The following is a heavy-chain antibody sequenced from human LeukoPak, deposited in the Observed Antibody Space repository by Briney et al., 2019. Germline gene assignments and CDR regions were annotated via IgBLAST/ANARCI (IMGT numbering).Heavy chain of an antibody. CDR2: INRDGSRT. CDR3: ARGGSDAAMAHDY. D-gene: IGHD5-18*01. V-gene: IGHV3-74*01. CDR1: GFTFINPW. J-gene: IGHJ4*02. Sequence: GGSLRLSWAASGFTFINPWMHWARQPPGKGLLWVSRINRDGSRTDYADSVKGRFTISRDDAKNTLYPQVNSLRAEDTAVYFCARGGSDAAMAHDYWGQGTLVTVSS.